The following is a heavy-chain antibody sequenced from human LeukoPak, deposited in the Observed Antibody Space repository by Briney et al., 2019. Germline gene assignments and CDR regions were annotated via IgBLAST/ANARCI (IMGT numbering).Heavy chain of an antibody. Sequence: SETLSLTCTVSGGSISRYYWSWIRQPPAKGLEGIGYIYYSGSTNYNPSLKSRVSISVDTSKNQFSLKLSSVTAADTAVYYCARHTIGYCSSTSCYLGYYGMDVWGQGTTVTVSS. CDR3: ARHTIGYCSSTSCYLGYYGMDV. CDR2: IYYSGST. V-gene: IGHV4-59*08. D-gene: IGHD2-2*01. CDR1: GGSISRYY. J-gene: IGHJ6*02.